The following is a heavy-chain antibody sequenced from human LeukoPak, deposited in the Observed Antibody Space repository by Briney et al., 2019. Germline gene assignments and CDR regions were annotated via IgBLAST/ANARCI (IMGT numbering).Heavy chain of an antibody. J-gene: IGHJ4*02. CDR1: GYTFTSYD. V-gene: IGHV1-8*01. CDR3: ARAPVLRFLEWLSHYFDY. CDR2: MNPNSGNT. D-gene: IGHD3-3*01. Sequence: ASVKVSCKASGYTFTSYDINWGRQASGQGLDLIGSMNPNSGNTGYAQKFQGRVTMTRNTSISTAYMELSSLRSEDTAVYYCARAPVLRFLEWLSHYFDYWGQGTLVTVSS.